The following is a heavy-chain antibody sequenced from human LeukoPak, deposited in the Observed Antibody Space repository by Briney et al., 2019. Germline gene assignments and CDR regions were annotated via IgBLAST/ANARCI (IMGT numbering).Heavy chain of an antibody. CDR3: ARDLDSSGYYPVDY. J-gene: IGHJ4*02. V-gene: IGHV3-53*01. CDR2: IYSGGST. D-gene: IGHD3-22*01. CDR1: GFTVSSNY. Sequence: GGSLRLSCAASGFTVSSNYMSWVRQAPGKGLEWVSVIYSGGSTYYADSVKGRFTISRDNSKNTLYLQMNSLRAEDTAVYYCARDLDSSGYYPVDYWGQGTLVTVSS.